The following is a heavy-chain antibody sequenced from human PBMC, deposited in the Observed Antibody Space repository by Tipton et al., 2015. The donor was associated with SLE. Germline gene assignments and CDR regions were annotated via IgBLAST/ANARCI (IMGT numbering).Heavy chain of an antibody. Sequence: TLSLTCTVSRGSISSYYWSWLRQPPGKGLEWIGYIYYSGSTNYNPSLKSRVTISVDTSKNQFSLKLSSVTAADTALYYCSGDAGLWLGATWAFDICGQGTMVTVSS. CDR3: SGDAGLWLGATWAFDI. CDR1: RGSISSYY. D-gene: IGHD3-10*01. CDR2: IYYSGST. J-gene: IGHJ3*02. V-gene: IGHV4-59*01.